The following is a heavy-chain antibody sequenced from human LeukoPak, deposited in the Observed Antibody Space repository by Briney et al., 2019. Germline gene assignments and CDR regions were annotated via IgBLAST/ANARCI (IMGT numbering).Heavy chain of an antibody. J-gene: IGHJ4*02. Sequence: GASVKVSCKASGYTFTIYGISWVRQAPGQGLEWMGWISAYNNNTNYAQKVQGRVTMTTDTFTSTAYMELRSLRSDDTAVYYCARGVLEMATSYFDYWGQGTLVTVSS. CDR2: ISAYNNNT. CDR3: ARGVLEMATSYFDY. V-gene: IGHV1-18*01. D-gene: IGHD5-24*01. CDR1: GYTFTIYG.